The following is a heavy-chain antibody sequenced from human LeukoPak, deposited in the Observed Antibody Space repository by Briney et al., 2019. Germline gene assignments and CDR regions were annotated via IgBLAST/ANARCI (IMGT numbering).Heavy chain of an antibody. Sequence: SETLSLTCAVYGGSFSGYYWSWIRQPPGKGLEWIGEINHSGSTNYNPSLKSRVTISVDTSKNQFSLKLSSVTAADTAVYYCARSTITIFGVAKYDYWGQGTLVTVSS. J-gene: IGHJ4*02. CDR3: ARSTITIFGVAKYDY. V-gene: IGHV4-34*01. D-gene: IGHD3-3*01. CDR1: GGSFSGYY. CDR2: INHSGST.